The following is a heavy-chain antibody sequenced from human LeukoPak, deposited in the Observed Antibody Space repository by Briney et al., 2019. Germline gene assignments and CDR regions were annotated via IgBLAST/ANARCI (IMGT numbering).Heavy chain of an antibody. Sequence: NPSETLSLTCTVSGGTISSYYWNWIRQPPGRGLEWIGYIHYSGSTKYNPSLKSRVTISVDTSKNQFSLKLSSVTAADTAVYYCARWYSSGWAFDYWGQGTLVTVSS. D-gene: IGHD6-19*01. CDR1: GGTISSYY. CDR2: IHYSGST. CDR3: ARWYSSGWAFDY. V-gene: IGHV4-59*08. J-gene: IGHJ4*02.